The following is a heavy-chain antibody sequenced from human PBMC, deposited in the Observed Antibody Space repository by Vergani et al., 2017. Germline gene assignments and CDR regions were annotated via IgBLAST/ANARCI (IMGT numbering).Heavy chain of an antibody. Sequence: QVQLQESGPGLVKPSETLSLTCTVSGGSVSSGSYYWSWIRQPPGKGLEWIGYIYYSGSTNYNPSLKSRVTISVDTSKNQFSLKLSSVTAADTAVYYCARVGETNWFDPWGQGTLVTVSS. D-gene: IGHD3-3*01. J-gene: IGHJ5*02. V-gene: IGHV4-61*01. CDR2: IYYSGST. CDR3: ARVGETNWFDP. CDR1: GGSVSSGSYY.